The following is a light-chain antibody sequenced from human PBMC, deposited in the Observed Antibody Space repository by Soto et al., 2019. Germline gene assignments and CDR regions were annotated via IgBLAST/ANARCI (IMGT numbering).Light chain of an antibody. V-gene: IGLV2-14*01. CDR3: NSYRTVSTYV. J-gene: IGLJ1*01. CDR2: YVG. Sequence: QSALTQPASVSGSPGQSITIACTGTSSDIGGYNFVSWYQQHPGKAPKLLIYYVGNRPSGVSNRFSGSKSGNTASLTISGLQAEDEAHYYCNSYRTVSTYVFGTGTKVTVL. CDR1: SSDIGGYNF.